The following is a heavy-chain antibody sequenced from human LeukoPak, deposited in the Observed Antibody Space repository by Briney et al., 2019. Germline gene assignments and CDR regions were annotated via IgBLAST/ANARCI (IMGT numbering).Heavy chain of an antibody. CDR3: VRSSSWIFAIDY. V-gene: IGHV1-2*02. J-gene: IGHJ4*02. CDR2: INPNTGGT. D-gene: IGHD6-13*01. Sequence: ASVKVSCKASGYSFTGQYINWVRQAPGQGLEWMGWINPNTGGTNYAQKFQGRVTMTRDTSISTAYMELSSLRSDDTAVYYCVRSSSWIFAIDYWGQGTLVTVSS. CDR1: GYSFTGQY.